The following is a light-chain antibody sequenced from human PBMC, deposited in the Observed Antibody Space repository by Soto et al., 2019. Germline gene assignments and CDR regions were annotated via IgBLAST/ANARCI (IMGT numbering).Light chain of an antibody. J-gene: IGKJ2*01. CDR3: HQYDDGPYT. Sequence: PGERVTLSCRASQSVSSNVAWYQQIPGQTPRLLIYGASTRATGIPVRFSGSGSGTEFTLTISSLQSEDFAVYYCHQYDDGPYTFGQGTKVDIK. CDR1: QSVSSN. V-gene: IGKV3-15*01. CDR2: GAS.